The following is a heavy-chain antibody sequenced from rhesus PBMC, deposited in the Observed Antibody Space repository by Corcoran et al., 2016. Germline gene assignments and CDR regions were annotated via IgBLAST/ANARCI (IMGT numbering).Heavy chain of an antibody. CDR1: GGSISSGYYY. D-gene: IGHD3-16*01. CDR3: ARRGSSFRGNSLDV. CDR2: ITYGGST. Sequence: QVQLQESGPGLVKPSETLSLTCAVSGGSISSGYYYWSWIRQPPGKGLEWIGNITYGGSTSDHPPLQGRVTIARDTSKNQFSLKLSAVTAADTAVYYCARRGSSFRGNSLDVWGRGVLVTVSS. V-gene: IGHV4-122*02. J-gene: IGHJ5-2*02.